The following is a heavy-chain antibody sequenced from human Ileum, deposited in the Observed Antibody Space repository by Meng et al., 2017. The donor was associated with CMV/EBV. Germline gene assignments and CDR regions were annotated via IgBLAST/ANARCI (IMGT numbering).Heavy chain of an antibody. CDR1: VSSNSAA. Sequence: VSSNSAAWNWIRQSPSRGLEWLGRTYYSSKWYNDYAVSVKSRITINPDTSKNQFSLQLNSVTPEDTAVYYCARDPAVTRGTLFDPWGQGTLVTVSS. J-gene: IGHJ5*02. D-gene: IGHD4-17*01. CDR3: ARDPAVTRGTLFDP. V-gene: IGHV6-1*01. CDR2: TYYSSKWYN.